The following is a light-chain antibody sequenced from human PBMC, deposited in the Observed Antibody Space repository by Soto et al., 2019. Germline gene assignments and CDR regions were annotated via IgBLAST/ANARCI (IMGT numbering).Light chain of an antibody. V-gene: IGKV3-20*01. CDR3: QQYGSSPFT. CDR2: GAS. J-gene: IGKJ3*01. Sequence: EVVLTQSPGTLSLSPGERATLSCRASQSISSSYLAWYQQKPGQGPRLLIYGASNRATGVPDRFSGSGSGTDFTLTISRLEPEDFAVYYCQQYGSSPFTFGPGTKVDIK. CDR1: QSISSSY.